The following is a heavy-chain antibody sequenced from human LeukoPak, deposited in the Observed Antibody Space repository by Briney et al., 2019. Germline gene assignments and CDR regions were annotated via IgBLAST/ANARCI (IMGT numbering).Heavy chain of an antibody. Sequence: SVKVSCKASGDTFSSYGISWVRQAPGQGLEWMGGISPNIGTTNYAQKFQGRVTITADASTSTAYMELSSLRSEDTAVYYCARGLVYYDSSDEGEPDYFYGWGQGTMVSASS. J-gene: IGHJ4*02. CDR3: ARGLVYYDSSDEGEPDYFYG. D-gene: IGHD3-22*01. CDR2: ISPNIGTT. V-gene: IGHV1-69*01. CDR1: GDTFSSYG.